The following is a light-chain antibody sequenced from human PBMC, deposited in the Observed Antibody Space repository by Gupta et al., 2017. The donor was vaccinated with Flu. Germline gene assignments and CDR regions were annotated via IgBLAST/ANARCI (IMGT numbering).Light chain of an antibody. CDR1: QSISSW. V-gene: IGKV1-5*03. Sequence: DIQMTQSPSPLSASVGDRVTITCRASQSISSWLAWYQQKPGKAPKLLIYKASSLESGVPSRFSGSGSGTEFTLTISSLQPDDFATYYCQQYNSYSGTFGPGTKVDIK. CDR3: QQYNSYSGT. CDR2: KAS. J-gene: IGKJ3*01.